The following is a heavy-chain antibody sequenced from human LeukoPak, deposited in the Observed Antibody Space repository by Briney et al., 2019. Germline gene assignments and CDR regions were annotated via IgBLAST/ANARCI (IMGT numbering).Heavy chain of an antibody. CDR3: MRDGPSWGLL. CDR2: IIYTTGAT. CDR1: GISINPYY. Sequence: SATLSLTCTVSGISINPYYWTWIRQPAGKGLEWIGRIIYTTGATNYNPSLNSRVTMSVDTSKNQISLRLSSVTAADTAVYYCMRDGPSWGLLWGLGTLVTVSS. V-gene: IGHV4-4*07. J-gene: IGHJ4*02. D-gene: IGHD3-16*01.